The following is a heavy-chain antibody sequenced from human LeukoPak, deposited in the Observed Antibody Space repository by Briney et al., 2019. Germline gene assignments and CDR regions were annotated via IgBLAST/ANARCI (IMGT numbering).Heavy chain of an antibody. D-gene: IGHD2-2*01. CDR2: INHSGST. V-gene: IGHV4-34*01. CDR1: GGSFSGYY. J-gene: IGHJ6*03. CDR3: ARLHQIVPGAMNYYYMDV. Sequence: PSETLSLTCAVYGGSFSGYYWSWIRQPPGKGLEWIGEINHSGSTNYNPSLKSRVTLSVDTSKNQFSLRLSSLTAADTAVYYCARLHQIVPGAMNYYYMDVWGKGTTVTVSS.